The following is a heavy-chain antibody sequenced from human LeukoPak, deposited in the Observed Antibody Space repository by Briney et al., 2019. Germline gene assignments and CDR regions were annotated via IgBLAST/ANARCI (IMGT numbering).Heavy chain of an antibody. CDR3: ARDARHYYGSGSYYNGGHNWFDP. Sequence: GGSLRLSCAASGFTFSSYSMNWVRQAPGKGLEWVSYISSSSSTIYYADSVKGRFTISRDNAKNSLYLQMNSLRAEDTAVYYCARDARHYYGSGSYYNGGHNWFDPWGQGTLVTVSS. J-gene: IGHJ5*02. V-gene: IGHV3-48*04. CDR1: GFTFSSYS. D-gene: IGHD3-10*01. CDR2: ISSSSSTI.